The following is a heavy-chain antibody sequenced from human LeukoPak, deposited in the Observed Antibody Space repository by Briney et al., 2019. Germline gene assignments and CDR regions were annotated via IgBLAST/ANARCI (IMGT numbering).Heavy chain of an antibody. CDR3: ARDPYGSGSENWFDP. CDR1: GFTFSSYW. V-gene: IGHV3-7*01. D-gene: IGHD3-10*01. Sequence: GGSLRLSCAASGFTFSSYWMSWVRQAPGKGLEWVANIKQDGSEKYYVDSVKGRFTISRDNAKNSLYLQMSSLRAEDTAVYYCARDPYGSGSENWFDPWGQGTLVTVSS. CDR2: IKQDGSEK. J-gene: IGHJ5*02.